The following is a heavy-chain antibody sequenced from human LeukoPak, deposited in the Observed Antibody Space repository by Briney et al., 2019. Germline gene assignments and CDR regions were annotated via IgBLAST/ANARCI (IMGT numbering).Heavy chain of an antibody. CDR1: GGTFSSYA. Sequence: AASVKVSCKASGGTFSSYAISWVRQAPGQGLEWMGWISAYNGNTNYAQKLQGRVTMTTDTSTSTAYMELRSLRSDDTAVYYCARDHQGATEGFDYWGQGTLVAVSS. V-gene: IGHV1-18*01. CDR3: ARDHQGATEGFDY. J-gene: IGHJ4*02. D-gene: IGHD1-26*01. CDR2: ISAYNGNT.